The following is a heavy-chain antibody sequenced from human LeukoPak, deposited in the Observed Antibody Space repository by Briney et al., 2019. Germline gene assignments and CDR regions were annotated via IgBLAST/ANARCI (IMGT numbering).Heavy chain of an antibody. V-gene: IGHV3-23*01. D-gene: IGHD5-18*01. CDR2: ISGSGGST. CDR1: GFTFSTYW. J-gene: IGHJ4*02. CDR3: AKDITAWIQLFDY. Sequence: GGSLRLPCAAAGFTFSTYWMSWVRQAPGKGLEWVSAISGSGGSTYYADSVKGRFTISRDNSKNTLYLQMNSLRAEDTAVYYCAKDITAWIQLFDYWGQGTLVTVSS.